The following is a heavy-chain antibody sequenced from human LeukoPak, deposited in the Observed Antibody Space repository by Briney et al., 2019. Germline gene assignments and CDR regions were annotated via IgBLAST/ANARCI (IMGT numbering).Heavy chain of an antibody. CDR2: ISSSGSTI. CDR1: GFTFSSYE. V-gene: IGHV3-48*03. Sequence: GGSLRLSCAASGFTFSSYEMNWVRQAPGKGLEWVSYISSSGSTIYYADSVKGRFTISTDNSENTLYLQINSLRVEDTAVYYCAKDTPTTGYHLDSWGQGTLVTVSS. D-gene: IGHD1-1*01. CDR3: AKDTPTTGYHLDS. J-gene: IGHJ4*02.